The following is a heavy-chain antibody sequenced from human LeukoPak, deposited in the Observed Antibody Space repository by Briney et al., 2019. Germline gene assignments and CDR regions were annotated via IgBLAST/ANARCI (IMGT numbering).Heavy chain of an antibody. D-gene: IGHD3-22*01. CDR3: AKSSHYYDSSGYYQY. V-gene: IGHV3-23*01. Sequence: GGSLRLSCAASGFIFSSYAMTWVRQAPGKGLEWVSAISGSGGSTYYADSVKGRFTISRDNSKKTLYLQMNSLRAEDTAVYYCAKSSHYYDSSGYYQYWGQGTLVTVSS. J-gene: IGHJ4*02. CDR1: GFIFSSYA. CDR2: ISGSGGST.